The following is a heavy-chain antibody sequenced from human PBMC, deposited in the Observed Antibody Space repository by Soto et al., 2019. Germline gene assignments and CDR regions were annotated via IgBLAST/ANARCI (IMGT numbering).Heavy chain of an antibody. CDR1: GYTFTRSG. CDR3: EREGVAGYYYYGMDV. J-gene: IGHJ6*02. Sequence: QVQLVQSGAEVKKPGASVKVSCKASGYTFTRSGISWVRQAPGQGLEWMGWISTYNGDTNYAQTFQGRVNMNTDTPTSTARMEERSMIYDATAVYYCEREGVAGYYYYGMDVWGQGTPVTVSS. V-gene: IGHV1-18*01. CDR2: ISTYNGDT.